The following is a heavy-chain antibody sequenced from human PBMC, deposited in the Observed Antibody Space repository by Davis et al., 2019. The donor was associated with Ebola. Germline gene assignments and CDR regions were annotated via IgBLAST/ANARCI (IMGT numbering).Heavy chain of an antibody. CDR2: INPNSGGT. Sequence: ASVKVSCKASGYTFTGYYMHWVRQAPGQGLEWMGWINPNSGGTNYAQKFQGWVTMTRDTSISTAYMELSRLRSDDTAVYYCARDTAHIYYGSGNPFDPWGQGTLVTVSS. CDR1: GYTFTGYY. CDR3: ARDTAHIYYGSGNPFDP. D-gene: IGHD3-10*01. J-gene: IGHJ5*02. V-gene: IGHV1-2*04.